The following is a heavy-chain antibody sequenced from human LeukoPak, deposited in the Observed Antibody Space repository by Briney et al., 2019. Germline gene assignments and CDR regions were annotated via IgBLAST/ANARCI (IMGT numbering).Heavy chain of an antibody. CDR3: ARQTIFGVVEHFDY. CDR1: GGSISSSSYY. CDR2: IYYSGST. J-gene: IGHJ4*02. V-gene: IGHV4-39*01. D-gene: IGHD3-3*01. Sequence: TETLSLTCTVYGGSISSSSYYWGWIRQPPGKGLEWIGSIYYSGSTYYNPSLKSRVTISVDTSKNQFSLKLSSVTAADTAVYYCARQTIFGVVEHFDYWGQGTLVTVSS.